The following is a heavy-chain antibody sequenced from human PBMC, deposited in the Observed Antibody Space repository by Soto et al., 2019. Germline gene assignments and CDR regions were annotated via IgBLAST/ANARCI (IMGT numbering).Heavy chain of an antibody. CDR1: AYSISSSNW. V-gene: IGHV4-28*01. CDR3: ARREIQGPIDY. Sequence: QVQLQESGPGLVKPSDTLSLTCAVSAYSISSSNWWGWIRQPPGKGLEWIGYIYYSGTTYYNPSLKRQVTMSVDTSKNQFSLKLPSVTAVDTAVYYCARREIQGPIDYWGQGTLVTVSS. J-gene: IGHJ4*02. CDR2: IYYSGTT. D-gene: IGHD1-26*01.